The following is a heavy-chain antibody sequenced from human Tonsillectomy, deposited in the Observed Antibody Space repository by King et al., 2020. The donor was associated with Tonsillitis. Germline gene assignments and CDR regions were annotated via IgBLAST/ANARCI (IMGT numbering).Heavy chain of an antibody. V-gene: IGHV3-30*03. Sequence: VQLVESGGGVVQPGGSLRLSCVASGFSFSNYGMHWVRQSPGKGLEWVAVISYDGTQEYYADSVKGRFTISRDNSKNTLFLQMTSLRPEDAAVDYCVSFSWAVYNDGYEEITNWFDPWGQGTLVTVSS. J-gene: IGHJ5*02. CDR3: VSFSWAVYNDGYEEITNWFDP. CDR2: ISYDGTQE. D-gene: IGHD5-12*01. CDR1: GFSFSNYG.